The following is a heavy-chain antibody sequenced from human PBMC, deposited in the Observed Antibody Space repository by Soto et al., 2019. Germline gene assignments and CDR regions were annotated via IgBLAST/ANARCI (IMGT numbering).Heavy chain of an antibody. Sequence: PSETLSLTCSVSGASIRSGGYYWSWLRQSPGKGLEWIGHIYYTGSTFYSPSLKSRLTISLDTSKNQFSLDLRSVTAADTAMYYCARIEMVSIKWGEGTLVTVSS. CDR1: GASIRSGGYY. D-gene: IGHD2-8*01. CDR3: ARIEMVSIK. CDR2: IYYTGST. J-gene: IGHJ4*02. V-gene: IGHV4-31*02.